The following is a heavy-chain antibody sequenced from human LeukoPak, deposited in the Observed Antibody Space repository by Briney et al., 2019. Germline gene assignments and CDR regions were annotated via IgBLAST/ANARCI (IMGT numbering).Heavy chain of an antibody. Sequence: GGSLRLSCAASGFTFSSYGMHWLRQAPGKGLEWVADITYGGSKKYYADSVKGRFNSSRDNSKNTLYLQMDSLRAEDTAVYYCSKDLGRHIVGTKGFDYWGQGTLVTVSS. D-gene: IGHD5-12*01. CDR2: ITYGGSKK. CDR1: GFTFSSYG. J-gene: IGHJ4*02. V-gene: IGHV3-30*18. CDR3: SKDLGRHIVGTKGFDY.